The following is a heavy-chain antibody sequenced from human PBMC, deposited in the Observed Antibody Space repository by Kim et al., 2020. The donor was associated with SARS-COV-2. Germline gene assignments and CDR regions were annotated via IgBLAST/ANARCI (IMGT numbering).Heavy chain of an antibody. D-gene: IGHD5-12*01. CDR1: GFIVSSNY. CDR2: IYSGGST. J-gene: IGHJ4*02. V-gene: IGHV3-53*01. CDR3: AREMATILDY. Sequence: GGSLRLSCAASGFIVSSNYMSWVRQAPGKGLEWVSVIYSGGSTYYADSVMGRFTIFRDNSKNTLYLQMNSLRAEDTAADYCAREMATILDYWGQGTLVTV.